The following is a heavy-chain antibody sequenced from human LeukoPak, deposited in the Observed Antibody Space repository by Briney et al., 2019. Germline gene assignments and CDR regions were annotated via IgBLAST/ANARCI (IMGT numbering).Heavy chain of an antibody. CDR3: ARDYDFWSGYPYGMDV. V-gene: IGHV4-59*12. CDR2: IYYSGST. CDR1: GGSISSYY. D-gene: IGHD3-3*01. J-gene: IGHJ6*02. Sequence: PSETLSLTCTVSGGSISSYYWSWIRQPPGKGLEWIGYIYYSGSTNYNPSLKSRVTISVDTSKNQFSLKLSSVTAADTAVYYCARDYDFWSGYPYGMDVWGQGTTVTVSS.